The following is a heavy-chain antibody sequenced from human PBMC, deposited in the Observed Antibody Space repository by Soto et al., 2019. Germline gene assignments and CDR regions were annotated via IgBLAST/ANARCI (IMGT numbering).Heavy chain of an antibody. Sequence: SETLSLTCAVYGGSFSGYYWSWIRQPPGKGLEWIGEINHSGSTNNNPSLKGRVTISVDTSKHQFSLKLTSVTAADTAVYYCAKTGVWGSNYFRNWGQGTLVTVSS. CDR1: GGSFSGYY. D-gene: IGHD3-16*01. CDR2: INHSGST. J-gene: IGHJ4*02. V-gene: IGHV4-34*01. CDR3: AKTGVWGSNYFRN.